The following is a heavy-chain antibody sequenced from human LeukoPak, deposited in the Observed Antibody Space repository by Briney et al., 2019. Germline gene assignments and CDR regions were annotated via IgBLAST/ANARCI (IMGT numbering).Heavy chain of an antibody. CDR3: AKHIYGVVSIQQ. V-gene: IGHV3-15*01. Sequence: GGSLRLSCAASGFTFRDAWMTWVRQAPGKGLEWVGRIRSKSDGGTTDYAVSVQGRFTISRDDSKNTLYLQMSSLKTEDTAVYYCAKHIYGVVSIQQWGQGTLVTVSS. J-gene: IGHJ1*01. D-gene: IGHD3-3*01. CDR1: GFTFRDAW. CDR2: IRSKSDGGTT.